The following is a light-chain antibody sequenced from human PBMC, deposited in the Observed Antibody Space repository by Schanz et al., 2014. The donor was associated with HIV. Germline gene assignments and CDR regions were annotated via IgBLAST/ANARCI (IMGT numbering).Light chain of an antibody. Sequence: QSVLTQPPSVSGAPGQGVTISCTGSNSNIGATSHVHWYQQVTGTASKFLISTDGGRPSGVPDRFSVSKSGASASLTISGLQAEDEADYYCCSYAGSRYVFGTGTKLTVL. CDR1: NSNIGATSH. V-gene: IGLV1-40*01. CDR2: TDG. CDR3: CSYAGSRYV. J-gene: IGLJ1*01.